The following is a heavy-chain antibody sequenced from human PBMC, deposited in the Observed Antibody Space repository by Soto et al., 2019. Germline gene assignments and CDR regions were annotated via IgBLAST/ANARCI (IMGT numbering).Heavy chain of an antibody. Sequence: GASVKVSCKASGYSFTTYDINWVRQATGQGLEWMGWINPNNGNTGYAQNFQGRVTPTRTTSISTAYMELSSLRSDDTAVYSCARTSSETREGFDPWGQGTLVTVSS. J-gene: IGHJ5*02. CDR1: GYSFTTYD. D-gene: IGHD2-2*01. CDR2: INPNNGNT. V-gene: IGHV1-8*01. CDR3: ARTSSETREGFDP.